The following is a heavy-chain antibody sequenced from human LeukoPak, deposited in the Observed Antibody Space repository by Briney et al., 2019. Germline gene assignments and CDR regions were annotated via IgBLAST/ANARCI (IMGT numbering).Heavy chain of an antibody. D-gene: IGHD2-2*02. CDR3: ARGRCSSTSCYTPPDY. V-gene: IGHV3-64*01. J-gene: IGHJ4*02. CDR1: GFTFSSYA. CDR2: ISSNGGST. Sequence: PGGSLRLSCAASGFTFSSYAMHWVRQAPGKGLEYVSAISSNGGSTYYANSVKGRFTISRDNSKNTLYLRMGSLRAEDMAVYYCARGRCSSTSCYTPPDYWGQGTLVTVSS.